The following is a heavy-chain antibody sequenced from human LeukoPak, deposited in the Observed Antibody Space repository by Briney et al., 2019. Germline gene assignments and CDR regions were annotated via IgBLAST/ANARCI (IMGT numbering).Heavy chain of an antibody. CDR3: ARGAIIAVAGTYFDY. V-gene: IGHV4-34*01. Sequence: SETLSLTCAVYGGSFSGYYWSWIRQPPGKGLEWIGEINHSGSTNYNPSLKSRVTVSVDTSKNLFSLKLSSVTAADTAVYYCARGAIIAVAGTYFDYWGQGTLVTVSS. CDR2: INHSGST. D-gene: IGHD6-19*01. CDR1: GGSFSGYY. J-gene: IGHJ4*02.